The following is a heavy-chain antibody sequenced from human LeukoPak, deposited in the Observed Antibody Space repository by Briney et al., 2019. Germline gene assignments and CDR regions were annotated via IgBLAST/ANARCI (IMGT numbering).Heavy chain of an antibody. V-gene: IGHV3-23*01. Sequence: GGSLRLSCAASGFTFSSYAMSWVRQAPGKGLEWVSAISFSGTNTYYADSVKGRFTISRDNSKNTLYLQMNSLRAEDTAVYYCARVTGGYGMDVWGQGTTVTVSS. CDR1: GFTFSSYA. CDR2: ISFSGTNT. D-gene: IGHD7-27*01. CDR3: ARVTGGYGMDV. J-gene: IGHJ6*02.